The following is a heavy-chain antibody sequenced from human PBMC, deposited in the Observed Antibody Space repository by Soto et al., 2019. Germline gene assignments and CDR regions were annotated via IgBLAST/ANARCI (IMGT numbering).Heavy chain of an antibody. CDR2: ISGSGGST. D-gene: IGHD6-13*01. Sequence: GGSLRLSCAASGFTFSSYAMSWVRQAPGKGLEWVSAISGSGGSTYYADSVKGRFTISRDNSKNTLYLQMNSLRAEDTAVYYCAKEIGGYDFIVSYSSSWSQANPYFDYWGQGSLVTVSS. CDR3: AKEIGGYDFIVSYSSSWSQANPYFDY. CDR1: GFTFSSYA. V-gene: IGHV3-23*01. J-gene: IGHJ4*02.